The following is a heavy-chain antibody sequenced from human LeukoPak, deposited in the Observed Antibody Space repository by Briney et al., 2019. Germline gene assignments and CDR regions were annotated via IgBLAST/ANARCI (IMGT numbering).Heavy chain of an antibody. Sequence: SETLSLTCSVSGASIRSHFWSWIRQSPGKGLEWIGYVYDNDISNFNPSLESRVTILVDRSKSQFSLKLRSVTAADTAVYYCARGLVLATDDAFDIWGPGTMVTVSS. D-gene: IGHD5-12*01. CDR2: VYDNDIS. V-gene: IGHV4-59*11. J-gene: IGHJ3*02. CDR1: GASIRSHF. CDR3: ARGLVLATDDAFDI.